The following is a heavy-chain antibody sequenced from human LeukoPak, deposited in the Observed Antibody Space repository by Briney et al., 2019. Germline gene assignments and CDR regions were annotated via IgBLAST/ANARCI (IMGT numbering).Heavy chain of an antibody. J-gene: IGHJ3*02. CDR3: AKPKTSLRYFDWLLYGDAFDI. V-gene: IGHV3-9*01. Sequence: SLELSFAASGFPFYYYAMHWVRPAPGKGLEWVSGIRWNSGSIGYADSVKGRFTISRDNAKNSLYLQMNSLRAEDTALYYCAKPKTSLRYFDWLLYGDAFDIWGQGTMVTVSS. D-gene: IGHD3-9*01. CDR1: GFPFYYYA. CDR2: IRWNSGSI.